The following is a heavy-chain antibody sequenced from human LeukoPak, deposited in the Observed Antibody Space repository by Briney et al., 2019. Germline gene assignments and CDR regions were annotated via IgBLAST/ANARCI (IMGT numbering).Heavy chain of an antibody. CDR1: GFTFSSYS. Sequence: GGSLRLSCAASGFTFSSYSMNWVRQAPGKGLEWVSSISSSSSYIYYADSVKGRFTISRDNAKNSLYLQMNSLRAEDTAVYYCARDRVYYDSSGSLSSHDYWGQGTLVTVSS. V-gene: IGHV3-21*01. D-gene: IGHD3-22*01. CDR3: ARDRVYYDSSGSLSSHDY. J-gene: IGHJ4*02. CDR2: ISSSSSYI.